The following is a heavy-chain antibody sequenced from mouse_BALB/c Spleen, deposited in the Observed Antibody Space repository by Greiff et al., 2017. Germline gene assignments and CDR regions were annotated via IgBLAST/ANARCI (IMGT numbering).Heavy chain of an antibody. J-gene: IGHJ2*01. CDR1: GFNIKDTY. V-gene: IGHV14-3*02. D-gene: IGHD2-10*01. CDR3: ASRALLWYHFDD. Sequence: EVQLQQSGAELVKPGASVKLSCTASGFNIKDTYMHWVKQRPEQGLEWIGRIDPANGNTKYDPKFQGKATITADTSSNTAYLQLSSLTSEDTAVYYCASRALLWYHFDDWGQGTTLTVSS. CDR2: IDPANGNT.